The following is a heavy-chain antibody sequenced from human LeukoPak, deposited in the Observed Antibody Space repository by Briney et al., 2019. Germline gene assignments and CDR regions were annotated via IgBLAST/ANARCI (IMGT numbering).Heavy chain of an antibody. CDR1: GGSISPYH. CDR3: ARHLDYYGSGSYEY. V-gene: IGHV4-59*08. Sequence: SETLSLTCAVSGGSISPYHWAWIRQPPGKGLEWIGYISYSGSTNYNPSLKSRVTISIDTSKSQFSLKLSSVTAADTAVYYCARHLDYYGSGSYEYWGQGTLVTVSS. J-gene: IGHJ4*02. CDR2: ISYSGST. D-gene: IGHD3-10*01.